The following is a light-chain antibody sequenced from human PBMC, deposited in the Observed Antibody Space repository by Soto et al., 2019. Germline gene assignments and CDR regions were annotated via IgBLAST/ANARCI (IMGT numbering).Light chain of an antibody. CDR2: EDN. Sequence: NFMLTQPHSVSESPGKTVTISCTRSSGSIASNYVQWYQQRPGSAPTTVIYEDNQRPSGVPDRFSGSIDSSSNSASLTISGLKTADEADYDRQSYGSSPRWVFGTGT. J-gene: IGLJ1*01. V-gene: IGLV6-57*04. CDR3: QSYGSSPRWV. CDR1: SGSIASNY.